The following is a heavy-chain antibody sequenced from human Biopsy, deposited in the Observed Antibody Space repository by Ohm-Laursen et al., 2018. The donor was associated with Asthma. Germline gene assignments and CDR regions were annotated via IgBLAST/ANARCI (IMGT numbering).Heavy chain of an antibody. J-gene: IGHJ4*02. V-gene: IGHV4-30-4*01. D-gene: IGHD2-15*01. CDR3: ARGGSGGKVYYFDS. CDR1: GDSVSSGDYY. CDR2: ISSAGNV. Sequence: SQTLSLTCTVSGDSVSSGDYYWTWIRQPPRKGLEWLGYISSAGNVFYTPSLKRRLPIQLDTSNNKFSLKLTSLSAADTALYYCARGGSGGKVYYFDSWGLGTLVTVSS.